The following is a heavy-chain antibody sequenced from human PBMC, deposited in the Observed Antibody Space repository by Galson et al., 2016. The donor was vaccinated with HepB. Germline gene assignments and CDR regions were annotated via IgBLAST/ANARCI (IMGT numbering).Heavy chain of an antibody. CDR3: AKVGDYDILSGYYLDV. J-gene: IGHJ6*04. Sequence: SLRLSCAASGFTFSTYAMHWVRQAPGKGLEWVAVVSHDGRYKYYADSVKGRVTVSRDNSKNTLYLQVDSLRAEDTAVYYCAKVGDYDILSGYYLDVWGKGTTVTVSS. CDR2: VSHDGRYK. CDR1: GFTFSTYA. D-gene: IGHD3-9*01. V-gene: IGHV3-30*18.